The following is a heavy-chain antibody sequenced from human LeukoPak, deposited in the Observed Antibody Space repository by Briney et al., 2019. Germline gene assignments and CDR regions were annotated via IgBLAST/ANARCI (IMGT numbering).Heavy chain of an antibody. CDR3: ARDVGSRWGRIGYFDY. V-gene: IGHV3-30-3*01. J-gene: IGHJ4*02. CDR1: GFTFSSYA. D-gene: IGHD3-10*01. Sequence: GGSLRLSCAASGFTFSSYAMHWVRQAPGKGLEWVAVISYDGSNKYYADSVKGRFTISRDNSKNTLYLQMNSLRAEDTAVYYCARDVGSRWGRIGYFDYWGQGTLVTVSS. CDR2: ISYDGSNK.